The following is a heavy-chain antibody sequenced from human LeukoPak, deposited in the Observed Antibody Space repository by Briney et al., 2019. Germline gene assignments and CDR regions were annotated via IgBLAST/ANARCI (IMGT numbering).Heavy chain of an antibody. CDR2: ISYDGSNK. J-gene: IGHJ3*02. D-gene: IGHD3-16*01. CDR1: GFTFSNAW. Sequence: PGGSLRLSCAASGFTFSNAWMNWVRQAPGKGLEWVTVISYDGSNKYYADSVKGRFTISRDNSKNTLYLQMNSLRAEDTAVYYCAKDTGPDRALGLFDIWGQGTMVTVSS. V-gene: IGHV3-30*18. CDR3: AKDTGPDRALGLFDI.